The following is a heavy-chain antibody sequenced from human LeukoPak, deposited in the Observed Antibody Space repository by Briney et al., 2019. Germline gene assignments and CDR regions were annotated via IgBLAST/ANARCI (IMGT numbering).Heavy chain of an antibody. V-gene: IGHV3-30*03. CDR1: GFTFSSYG. J-gene: IGHJ5*02. CDR2: ISYDGSNK. Sequence: GRSLRLSCAASGFTFSSYGMHWVRQAPGKGLEWVAVISYDGSNKYYADSVKGRFTISRDNSKNTLYLQMNSLRAEDTAVYYCARRVSYRNCFDPWGQGTLVTVSS. D-gene: IGHD1-26*01. CDR3: ARRVSYRNCFDP.